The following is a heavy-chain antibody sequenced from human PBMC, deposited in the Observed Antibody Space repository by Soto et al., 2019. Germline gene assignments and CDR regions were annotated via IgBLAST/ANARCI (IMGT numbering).Heavy chain of an antibody. CDR2: ISDGSDNT. V-gene: IGHV3-23*01. CDR3: AKVYLRYCSSATCLNFDY. Sequence: GGSLRLSCAASGFTFSSHAMSWVRQAPGKGLEWVSTISDGSDNTYYADSVKGRFTISRDNSKNTLYLQMNSLRAEDTAVYYCAKVYLRYCSSATCLNFDYWGQGTLVTVSS. J-gene: IGHJ4*02. CDR1: GFTFSSHA. D-gene: IGHD2-2*01.